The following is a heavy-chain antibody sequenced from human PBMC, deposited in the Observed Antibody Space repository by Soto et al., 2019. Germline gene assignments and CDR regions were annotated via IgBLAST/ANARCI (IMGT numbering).Heavy chain of an antibody. Sequence: PGGSLRLSCAASGFTFSSYAISWVRQAPGKGLEWVSAISGSGGSTYYADSVKGRFTISRDNSKNTLYLQMNSLRAEDTAVYYCAKDLSLLVGATFDYWGQGTLVTVSS. J-gene: IGHJ4*02. CDR2: ISGSGGST. V-gene: IGHV3-23*01. CDR1: GFTFSSYA. CDR3: AKDLSLLVGATFDY. D-gene: IGHD1-26*01.